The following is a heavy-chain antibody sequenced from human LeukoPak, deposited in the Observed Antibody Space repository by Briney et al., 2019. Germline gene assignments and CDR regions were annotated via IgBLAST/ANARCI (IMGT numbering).Heavy chain of an antibody. CDR3: ARDSNIVVVVAAFTLGAFDI. Sequence: GGSLRLSCAASGFTFSSYAMHWVRQAPGKGLEWVAVISYDGSNKYYADSVKGRFTISRDNSKNTLYLQMNSLRAEDTAVYYCARDSNIVVVVAAFTLGAFDIWGQGTMVTVSS. CDR2: ISYDGSNK. J-gene: IGHJ3*02. D-gene: IGHD2-15*01. V-gene: IGHV3-30-3*01. CDR1: GFTFSSYA.